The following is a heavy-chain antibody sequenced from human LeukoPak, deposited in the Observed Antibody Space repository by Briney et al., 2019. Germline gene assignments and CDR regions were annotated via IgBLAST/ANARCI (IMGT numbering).Heavy chain of an antibody. CDR2: INPSGGST. CDR3: ASGAKQLVMISY. J-gene: IGHJ4*02. Sequence: ASVKVSCKASGYTFTGYYMHWVRQAPGQGLEWMGIINPSGGSTSYAQKFQGRVTMTRDTSTSTVYMELSSLRSEDTAVYYCASGAKQLVMISYWGQGTLVTVSS. CDR1: GYTFTGYY. V-gene: IGHV1-46*01. D-gene: IGHD6-13*01.